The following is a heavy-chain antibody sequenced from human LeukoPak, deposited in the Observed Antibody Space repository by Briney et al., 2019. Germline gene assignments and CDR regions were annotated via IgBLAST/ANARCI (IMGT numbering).Heavy chain of an antibody. J-gene: IGHJ4*02. CDR2: IIPILGIA. D-gene: IGHD4-17*01. CDR1: GYTFTSYY. Sequence: SVKVSCKASGYTFTSYYMHWVRQAPGQGLEWMGRIIPILGIANYAQKFQGRVTITADKSTSTAYMELSSLRSEDTAVYYCARDTRDLYYGDSYWGQGTLVTVSS. CDR3: ARDTRDLYYGDSY. V-gene: IGHV1-69*04.